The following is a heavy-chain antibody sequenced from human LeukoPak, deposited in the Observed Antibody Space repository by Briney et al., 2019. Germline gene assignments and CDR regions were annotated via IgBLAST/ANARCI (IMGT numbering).Heavy chain of an antibody. D-gene: IGHD1-1*01. CDR2: IYSSGST. V-gene: IGHV4-39*01. CDR1: GDSISSARNY. J-gene: IGHJ4*02. Sequence: SETLSLTCSVSGDSISSARNYWGWIRQSPGKGLEWLASIYSSGSTHSNPSLESRVSISIDTSKNQFSLKLYSVTASDAAIYYCARHLSGTTMAHYFDFWGQGTLVTVSS. CDR3: ARHLSGTTMAHYFDF.